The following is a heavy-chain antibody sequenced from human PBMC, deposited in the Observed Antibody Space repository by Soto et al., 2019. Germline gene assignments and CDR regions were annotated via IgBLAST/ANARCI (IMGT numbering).Heavy chain of an antibody. V-gene: IGHV1-69*01. CDR2: ILPIFGTA. CDR3: ARSRDFWTGNSYFFDY. D-gene: IGHD3-3*01. CDR1: GGSFNNYA. Sequence: QVQLVQPGAEVKKPGSSVKVSCKASGGSFNNYAFSWVRQAPGQGLEWMGGILPIFGTANYPQKFQGRLTITADGSTNTTYMELSSLRSEDTAVYYCARSRDFWTGNSYFFDYWGQGALVTVSS. J-gene: IGHJ4*02.